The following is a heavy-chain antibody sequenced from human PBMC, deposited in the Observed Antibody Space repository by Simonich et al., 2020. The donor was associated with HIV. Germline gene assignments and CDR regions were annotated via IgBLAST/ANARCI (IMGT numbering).Heavy chain of an antibody. CDR3: ARLERGIDAFDI. CDR2: INHSGST. J-gene: IGHJ3*02. Sequence: QVQLHQWGAGLLKPSETLSLTCAVYGGSFSGYYWTWIRQSPGTGLEWIGEINHSGSTNYNPSLKSRVTISLDTSKNQFSLKLNSVTAADTAVYYCARLERGIDAFDIWGQGTMVTVSS. CDR1: GGSFSGYY. D-gene: IGHD7-27*01. V-gene: IGHV4-34*01.